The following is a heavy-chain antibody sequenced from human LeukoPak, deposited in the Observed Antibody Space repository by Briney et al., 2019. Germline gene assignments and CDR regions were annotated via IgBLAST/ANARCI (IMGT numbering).Heavy chain of an antibody. CDR3: AKDTRYSSGWYIFDY. J-gene: IGHJ4*02. D-gene: IGHD6-19*01. CDR1: GFTFDDYA. V-gene: IGHV3-9*01. CDR2: ISWNSGSI. Sequence: PGRSLRLSCAASGFTFDDYAMHWVRQAPGKGLEWVSGISWNSGSIGYADSVKGRFTISRDNAKNSLYLQMNSLRAEDTALCYCAKDTRYSSGWYIFDYWGQGTLVTVSS.